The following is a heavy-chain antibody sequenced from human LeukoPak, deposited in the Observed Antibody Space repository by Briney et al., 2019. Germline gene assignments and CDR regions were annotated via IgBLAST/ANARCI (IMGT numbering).Heavy chain of an antibody. D-gene: IGHD3-16*01. V-gene: IGHV1-18*01. J-gene: IGHJ6*02. CDR3: ARQVLIAGGRYGMDV. CDR1: DYTFTSYG. CDR2: IIAYSGDT. Sequence: GASVKVSCKASDYTFTSYGISWVRQAPGQGLEWMGWIIAYSGDTEYAQTLQGRVSMTTDISTNSAYMELRGLRSDDTAVYYCARQVLIAGGRYGMDVWGQGTTVTVSS.